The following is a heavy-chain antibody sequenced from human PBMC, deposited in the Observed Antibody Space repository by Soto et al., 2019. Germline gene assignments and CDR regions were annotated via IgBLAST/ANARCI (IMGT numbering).Heavy chain of an antibody. CDR1: GGTFSSYA. Sequence: QVQLEQSGAEVKKPGSSVKVSCKASGGTFSSYAISWVRQAPGQGLEWMGGIIPIFGTANYAQKFQGRVTITADESTSTAYMELSSLRSEDTAVYYCAARGYSYGTPPYYFDYWGQGTLVTVSS. V-gene: IGHV1-69*12. D-gene: IGHD5-18*01. J-gene: IGHJ4*02. CDR2: IIPIFGTA. CDR3: AARGYSYGTPPYYFDY.